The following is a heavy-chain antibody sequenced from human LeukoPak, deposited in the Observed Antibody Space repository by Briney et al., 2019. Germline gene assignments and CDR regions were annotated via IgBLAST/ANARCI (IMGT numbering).Heavy chain of an antibody. V-gene: IGHV1-2*02. J-gene: IGHJ4*02. CDR2: FNPNSGGI. CDR3: ARGGGTISGVVDY. Sequence: GATVTLSCKASGYTFSGYSIHWVRQAPGQGLEWMGWFNPNSGGINYAQKFQDRVTMTRDTSNNTTYMELSRLRFDDTAVYYCARGGGTISGVVDYWGQGALVTVSS. D-gene: IGHD3-3*01. CDR1: GYTFSGYS.